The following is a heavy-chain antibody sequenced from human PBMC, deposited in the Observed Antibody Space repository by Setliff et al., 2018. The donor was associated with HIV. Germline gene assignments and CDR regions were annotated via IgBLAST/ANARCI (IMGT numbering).Heavy chain of an antibody. CDR1: GYSFTNYW. CDR2: IYPADSDT. V-gene: IGHV5-51*01. D-gene: IGHD2-21*02. Sequence: PGESLKISCKASGYSFTNYWIGWVRQMPGKGLEWMGVIYPADSDTRYSPSFQGQVTISADRSITTAYLQWSSLRASDTAMYYCTRRRRAPGTADLEAYWGQGTLVTVSS. J-gene: IGHJ4*01. CDR3: TRRRRAPGTADLEAY.